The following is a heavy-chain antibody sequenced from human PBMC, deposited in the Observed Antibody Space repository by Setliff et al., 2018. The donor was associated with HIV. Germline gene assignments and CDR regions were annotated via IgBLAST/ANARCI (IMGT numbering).Heavy chain of an antibody. CDR2: ISSSSSYI. CDR3: ARDRPRGGGSLDAFDI. D-gene: IGHD1-26*01. Sequence: GGSLRLSCAASGFTFSSYSMNWVRQAPGKGLEWVSSISSSSSYIYYADSVEGRFTISRDNAKNSLYLQMNSLRAEDTAVYYCARDRPRGGGSLDAFDIWGQGTMVTVSS. CDR1: GFTFSSYS. J-gene: IGHJ3*02. V-gene: IGHV3-21*01.